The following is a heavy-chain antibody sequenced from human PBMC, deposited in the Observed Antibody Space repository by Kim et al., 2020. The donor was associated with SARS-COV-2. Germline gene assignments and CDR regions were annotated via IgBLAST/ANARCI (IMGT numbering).Heavy chain of an antibody. CDR3: AKEYSYSYPLYYYYGMDV. Sequence: GGSLRLSCAASGFTFSSYAMSWVRQAPGKGLEWVSVIYSGGSRTYYADSVKGRFTISRDNSKNTLFLQMNSLRAGDTAIYYCAKEYSYSYPLYYYYGMDVWGQGSTVTVSS. CDR1: GFTFSSYA. V-gene: IGHV3-23*03. D-gene: IGHD5-18*01. J-gene: IGHJ6*02. CDR2: IYSGGSRT.